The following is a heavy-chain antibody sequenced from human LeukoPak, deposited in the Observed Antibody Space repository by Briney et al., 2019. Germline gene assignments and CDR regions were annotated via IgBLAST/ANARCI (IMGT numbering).Heavy chain of an antibody. D-gene: IGHD1-7*01. Sequence: SETLSLTCTVSGGSISSCYRSWIRQPAGKGLEWIGRIYTSGSTNYNPSLKSRVTMSVDTSKNQFSLKLSSVTAADTAVYYCARVSNWNWLDYWGQGTLVTVSS. CDR3: ARVSNWNWLDY. CDR2: IYTSGST. CDR1: GGSISSCY. J-gene: IGHJ4*02. V-gene: IGHV4-4*07.